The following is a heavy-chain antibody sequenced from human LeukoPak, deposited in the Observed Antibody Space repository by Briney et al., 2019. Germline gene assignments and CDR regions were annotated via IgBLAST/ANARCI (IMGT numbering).Heavy chain of an antibody. Sequence: SETLSLTCTVSVGSINGHYWTWIRQPPGKGLEWIGYASYTRGTNYNPSLKSRVSMSVDASKNQFSLKLSSVTAADTAVYYCARGTTGTTDYYYGMDVWGKGTTVTVSS. CDR1: VGSINGHY. V-gene: IGHV4-59*11. CDR3: ARGTTGTTDYYYGMDV. J-gene: IGHJ6*04. CDR2: ASYTRGT. D-gene: IGHD1-1*01.